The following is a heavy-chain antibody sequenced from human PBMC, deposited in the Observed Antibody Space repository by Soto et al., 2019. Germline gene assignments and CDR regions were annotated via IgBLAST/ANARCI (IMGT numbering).Heavy chain of an antibody. Sequence: GPAAKLCCNDCRGSYGSYAISWARHDNGQGLEWMGGIIPIFGTANYAQKFQGRVTITADKSTSTADMELSSLRSEDTAAYYCARVLKGWYNCNYYHHGMDVAGQRTT. D-gene: IGHD1-20*01. CDR1: RGSYGSYA. CDR2: IIPIFGTA. J-gene: IGHJ6*02. V-gene: IGHV1-69*06. CDR3: ARVLKGWYNCNYYHHGMDV.